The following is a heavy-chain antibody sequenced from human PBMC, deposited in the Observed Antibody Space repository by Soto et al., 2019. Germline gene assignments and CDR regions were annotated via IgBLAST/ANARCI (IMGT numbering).Heavy chain of an antibody. J-gene: IGHJ4*02. CDR3: ARVWEPYTSGWYVAY. Sequence: SETLSLTCAVYGGSFSDYYWSWIRQPPGKGLEWIGEINHSGSTNYNPSLKSRITISVDTSKNQFSLKLSSVTAADTAVYYCARVWEPYTSGWYVAYWGQGTLVTVSS. V-gene: IGHV4-34*01. D-gene: IGHD6-19*01. CDR2: INHSGST. CDR1: GGSFSDYY.